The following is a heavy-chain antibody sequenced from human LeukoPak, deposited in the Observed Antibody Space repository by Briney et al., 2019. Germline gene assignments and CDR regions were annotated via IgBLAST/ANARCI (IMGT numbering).Heavy chain of an antibody. CDR2: ISGSSGST. V-gene: IGHV3-23*01. D-gene: IGHD1-1*01. Sequence: GGSLRLSCAAPGFTFSSYAMSWVRQAPGKGLEWVSAISGSSGSTYYADSVKGRFTISRDNSKNTLYLQMNSLRAEDTAVYYCAKVPGTTMAVDYFDYWGQGTLVTVSS. CDR1: GFTFSSYA. CDR3: AKVPGTTMAVDYFDY. J-gene: IGHJ4*02.